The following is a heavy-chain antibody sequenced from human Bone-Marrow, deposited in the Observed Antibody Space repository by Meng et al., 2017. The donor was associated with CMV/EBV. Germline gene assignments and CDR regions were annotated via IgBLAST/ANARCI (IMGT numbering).Heavy chain of an antibody. CDR2: MNPNSGNT. CDR3: ARGEWTY. CDR1: GYTFITYY. Sequence: ASVKVSCKASGYTFITYYIHWVRQAPGQGLEWMGWMNPNSGNTGYAQKFQGRVTITRNTSISTAYMELSSLRSEDTAVYYCARGEWTYWGQGTLVTVSS. V-gene: IGHV1-8*01. J-gene: IGHJ4*02. D-gene: IGHD3-3*01.